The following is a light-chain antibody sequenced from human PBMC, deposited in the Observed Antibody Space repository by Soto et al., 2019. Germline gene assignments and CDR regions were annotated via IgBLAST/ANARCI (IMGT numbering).Light chain of an antibody. CDR1: QSFRGL. J-gene: IGKJ5*01. V-gene: IGKV3-11*01. Sequence: EVVFTQSPVTLSLSPGERATLSFRASQSFRGLLAWYQQKPGQAPRLLIYDAYNRATGIPPRFSGSGSGTDFTLTISSLEPEDFAVYHCQQYSSSPRTFGQGTRLEIK. CDR3: QQYSSSPRT. CDR2: DAY.